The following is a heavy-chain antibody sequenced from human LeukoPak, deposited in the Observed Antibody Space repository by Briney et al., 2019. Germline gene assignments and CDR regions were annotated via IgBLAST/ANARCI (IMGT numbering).Heavy chain of an antibody. CDR3: AIRTPVDIVATLGERVKKGLDY. CDR2: MNPNSGNT. J-gene: IGHJ4*02. Sequence: ASVTVSCKASGYTFTSYDINWLRQAPGQGLEWMGWMNPNSGNTGYAQKFQGRVTMTRNTSMSTAYMELSSLRSEDTAVYYCAIRTPVDIVATLGERVKKGLDYWGQGTLVTVSS. D-gene: IGHD5-12*01. V-gene: IGHV1-8*01. CDR1: GYTFTSYD.